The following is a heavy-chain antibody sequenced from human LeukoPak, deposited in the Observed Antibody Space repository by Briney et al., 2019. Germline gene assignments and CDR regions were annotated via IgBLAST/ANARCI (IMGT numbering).Heavy chain of an antibody. Sequence: SETLSLTCTVSGGSMSSGDYYWSWIRQPPGKGLEWIGSIYYSGSTYYNPSLKSRVTISVDTSKNQFSLKLSSVTAADTAVYYCVCSSPSLRVTTYDYWGQGTLVTVSS. CDR1: GGSMSSGDYY. CDR2: IYYSGST. V-gene: IGHV4-39*01. J-gene: IGHJ4*02. CDR3: VCSSPSLRVTTYDY. D-gene: IGHD4-17*01.